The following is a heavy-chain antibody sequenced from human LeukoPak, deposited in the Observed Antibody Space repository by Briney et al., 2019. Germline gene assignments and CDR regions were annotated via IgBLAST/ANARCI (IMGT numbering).Heavy chain of an antibody. J-gene: IGHJ4*02. Sequence: GGSLRLSCAASGFTFSSYAMSWVRQAPGKGLEWVSAISGSGGSTYYADSVKGRFTISRDNSKNTLYLQMNSLRAEDTAVYYCVKMTGYSYGFFDYWGQGTLVTVSS. CDR2: ISGSGGST. D-gene: IGHD5-18*01. CDR1: GFTFSSYA. CDR3: VKMTGYSYGFFDY. V-gene: IGHV3-23*01.